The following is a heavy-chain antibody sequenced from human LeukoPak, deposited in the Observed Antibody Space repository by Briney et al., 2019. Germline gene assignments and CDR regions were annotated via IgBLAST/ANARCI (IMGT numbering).Heavy chain of an antibody. V-gene: IGHV1-69*04. CDR3: ARSPRGTLRFLDNWFDP. J-gene: IGHJ5*02. D-gene: IGHD3-3*01. Sequence: SVKVSCKASGGTFSSYAISWVRQAPGQGLEWMGRIIPILGIANYAQKFQGRVTITADKSTSTAYMELSSLRSEDTAVYYCARSPRGTLRFLDNWFDPWGQGTLVTVSS. CDR1: GGTFSSYA. CDR2: IIPILGIA.